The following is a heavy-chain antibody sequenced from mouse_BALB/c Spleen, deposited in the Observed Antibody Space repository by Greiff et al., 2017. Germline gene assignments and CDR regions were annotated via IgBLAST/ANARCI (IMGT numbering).Heavy chain of an antibody. CDR2: ISSGGST. D-gene: IGHD3-1*01. CDR3: ARGQGYPYYAMDY. CDR1: GFTFSSYA. V-gene: IGHV5-6-5*01. J-gene: IGHJ4*01. Sequence: EVQRVESGGGLVQPGGSRKLSCAASGFTFSSYAMSWVRQTPEKRLEWVASISSGGSTYYPDSVKGRFTISRDNARNILYLQMSSLRSEDTAMYYCARGQGYPYYAMDYWGQGTSVTVSS.